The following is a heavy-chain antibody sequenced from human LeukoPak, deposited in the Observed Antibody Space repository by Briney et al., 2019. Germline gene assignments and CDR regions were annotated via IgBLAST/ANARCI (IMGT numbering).Heavy chain of an antibody. V-gene: IGHV3-23*01. J-gene: IGHJ6*03. D-gene: IGHD3-10*01. CDR1: GFTFSSYA. CDR2: ISGSGGST. CDR3: AKAGKGYYYYMDV. Sequence: GGSLRLSCAASGFTFSSYAMSWVRQAPGEGLEWVSAISGSGGSTYYADSVKGRFTISRDNSKNTLYLQMNSLRAEDTAVYYCAKAGKGYYYYMDVWGKGTTVTVSS.